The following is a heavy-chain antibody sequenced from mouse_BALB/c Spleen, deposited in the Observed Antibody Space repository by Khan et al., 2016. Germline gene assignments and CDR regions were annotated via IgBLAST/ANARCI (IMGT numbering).Heavy chain of an antibody. V-gene: IGHV6-6*01. J-gene: IGHJ2*01. Sequence: EVKLEESGGGLVQPGGSMKLSCAASGFTFSDAWMDWVRQSPEKGLEWVGEIRSKANNHATYFTESVKGRIPISRDDSKSSFYLQMNSLRADDTGIYYCRSVYFDYWGQGTTLTVSS. CDR3: RSVYFDY. CDR2: IRSKANNHAT. CDR1: GFTFSDAW.